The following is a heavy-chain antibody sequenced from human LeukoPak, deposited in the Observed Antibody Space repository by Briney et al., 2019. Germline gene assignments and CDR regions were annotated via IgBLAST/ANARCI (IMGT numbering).Heavy chain of an antibody. D-gene: IGHD1-26*01. Sequence: PSETLSLTCAVYGGXFSGYYCSWIRQPPGKGLQWIGEINQSGSTNYNPSLKSRVTISVDTSKNQFSLKLSSVTAADTAVYYCARHESAVGALFFWGQGTLVTVSS. CDR2: INQSGST. CDR1: GGXFSGYY. J-gene: IGHJ4*02. CDR3: ARHESAVGALFF. V-gene: IGHV4-34*01.